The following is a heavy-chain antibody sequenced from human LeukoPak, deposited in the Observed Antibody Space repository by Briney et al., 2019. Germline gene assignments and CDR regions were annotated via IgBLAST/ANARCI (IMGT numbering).Heavy chain of an antibody. CDR3: ASYYYDSSGYYPASPFDY. Sequence: PVKVSCKASGGTFSSYAISWVRQAPGQGLEWMGGIIPIFGTANYAQKFQGRVTITTDESTSTAYMELSSLRSEDTAVYYCASYYYDSSGYYPASPFDYWGQGTLVTVSS. D-gene: IGHD3-22*01. CDR2: IIPIFGTA. J-gene: IGHJ4*02. V-gene: IGHV1-69*05. CDR1: GGTFSSYA.